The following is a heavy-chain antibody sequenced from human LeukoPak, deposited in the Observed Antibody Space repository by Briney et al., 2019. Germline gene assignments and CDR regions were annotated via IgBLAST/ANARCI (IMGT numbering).Heavy chain of an antibody. CDR1: GGSFSGYY. Sequence: PSETLSLTCAVYGGSFSGYYWSWIRQPPGKGLEWIGEINHSGSTNYNPSLKSRVTISVDTSKNQFSLKLSSVTAADTAVYYCARGSVSPTSYSGSYLDWGQGTLVTVSS. CDR2: INHSGST. V-gene: IGHV4-34*01. D-gene: IGHD1-26*01. J-gene: IGHJ4*02. CDR3: ARGSVSPTSYSGSYLD.